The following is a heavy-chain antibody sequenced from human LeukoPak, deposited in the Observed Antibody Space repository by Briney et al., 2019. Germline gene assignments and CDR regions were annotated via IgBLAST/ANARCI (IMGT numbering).Heavy chain of an antibody. J-gene: IGHJ4*02. D-gene: IGHD6-13*01. CDR1: GFTFNSYT. CDR3: ARVRKSAAAQYYFDY. CDR2: ISSSSSYI. Sequence: GGSLRLSCAASGFTFNSYTVNWVRQVPGKGLEWVSSISSSSSYIYYSDSVKGRFTISRDNAKNSLYLQMNSLRAEDTAVYYCARVRKSAAAQYYFDYWGQGTLVTVSS. V-gene: IGHV3-21*01.